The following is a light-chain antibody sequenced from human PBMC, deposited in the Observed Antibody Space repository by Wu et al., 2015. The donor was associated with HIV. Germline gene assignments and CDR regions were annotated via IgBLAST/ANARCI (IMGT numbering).Light chain of an antibody. CDR2: DVS. J-gene: IGKJ4*02. CDR1: QSVRGH. Sequence: EIEMTQSPATLSVSPGDRAIVSCRASQSVRGHLAWYKQKPGQAPRLLIYDVSTRATGFLTRFSGSGSGTEFTLTISSLQPEDFATYYCQQYFTSPXRSTFGGRTEGG. CDR3: QQYFTSPXRST. V-gene: IGKV3-15*01.